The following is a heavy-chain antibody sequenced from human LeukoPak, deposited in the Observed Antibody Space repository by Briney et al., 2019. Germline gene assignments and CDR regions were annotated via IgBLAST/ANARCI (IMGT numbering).Heavy chain of an antibody. CDR3: ARNYDFWSGYLDY. Sequence: SETLSLTCTVSGGSISNYYWSWIRQPPGKGLEWIGYIHYSGSTNNNPSLKSRVTISVDTSKNQFSLKLTSVTAADTAVYYCARNYDFWSGYLDYWGQGTLVTVSS. CDR2: IHYSGST. V-gene: IGHV4-59*01. D-gene: IGHD3-3*01. CDR1: GGSISNYY. J-gene: IGHJ4*02.